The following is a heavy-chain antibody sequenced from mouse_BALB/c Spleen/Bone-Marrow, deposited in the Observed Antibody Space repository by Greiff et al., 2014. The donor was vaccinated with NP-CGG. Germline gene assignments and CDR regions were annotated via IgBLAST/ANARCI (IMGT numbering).Heavy chain of an antibody. CDR2: ISTYSGNT. J-gene: IGHJ4*01. CDR1: GYTFTDYA. D-gene: IGHD1-1*01. Sequence: QVQLKESGPELVRPGVSLKISCKGSGYTFTDYAMHWVKQSHAKSLEWIGVISTYSGNTNYNQKFKGKATMTVDKSSSTAYMELARLTSEDSAIYYCARYGYGSSYYAMDYWGQGTSVTVSS. CDR3: ARYGYGSSYYAMDY. V-gene: IGHV1-67*01.